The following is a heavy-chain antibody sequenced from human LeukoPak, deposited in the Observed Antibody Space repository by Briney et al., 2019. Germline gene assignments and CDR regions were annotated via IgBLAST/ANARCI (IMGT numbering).Heavy chain of an antibody. CDR1: GGSISTNAW. D-gene: IGHD6-13*01. Sequence: SETLSLTCAVPGGSISTNAWWSWVRQPPGKGLEWIGEIYHSGSTNYNPSLKSRVTISVDKSKSHFSLNLTSVTAADTAVYYCARTLIPASGRIDYWGQGTLVTVSS. CDR2: IYHSGST. V-gene: IGHV4-4*02. CDR3: ARTLIPASGRIDY. J-gene: IGHJ4*02.